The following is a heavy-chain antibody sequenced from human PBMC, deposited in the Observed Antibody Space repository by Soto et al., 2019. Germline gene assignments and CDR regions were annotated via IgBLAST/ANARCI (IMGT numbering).Heavy chain of an antibody. CDR3: ASGSSDDGDVDDYYGMDV. D-gene: IGHD4-17*01. CDR1: GFTFSSYS. Sequence: GGSLSLSCAASGFTFSSYSMNWVRQAPGKGLEWVSSISSSSSTIYYADSVKGRFTISRDNAKNSLYLQMNSLRDEDTAVYYCASGSSDDGDVDDYYGMDVWGQGTTVTVSS. V-gene: IGHV3-48*02. CDR2: ISSSSSTI. J-gene: IGHJ6*02.